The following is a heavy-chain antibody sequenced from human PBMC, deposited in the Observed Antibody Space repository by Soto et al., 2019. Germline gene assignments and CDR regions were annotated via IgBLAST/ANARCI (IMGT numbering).Heavy chain of an antibody. CDR1: GGSISSSSYY. Sequence: SETLSLTCTVSGGSISSSSYYWGWIRQPPGKGLEWIGSIYYSGSTYYNPSLKSRVTISVDTSKNQFSLKLSSVTAADTALYYCARFPRGYSYGHFDFWGQGTLVTVSS. D-gene: IGHD5-18*01. J-gene: IGHJ4*02. CDR3: ARFPRGYSYGHFDF. V-gene: IGHV4-39*07. CDR2: IYYSGST.